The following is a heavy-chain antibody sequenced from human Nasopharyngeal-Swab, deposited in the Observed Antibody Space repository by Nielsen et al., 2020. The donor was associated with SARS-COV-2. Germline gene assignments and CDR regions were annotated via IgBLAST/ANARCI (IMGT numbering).Heavy chain of an antibody. Sequence: QTPSLTCAISGDRVSSNSAAWNWLRQPPSRGLEWLGRTYYRSKWYNDYAVSVKRRITINPDTSKNQFPLQLNSVTPEDTAVYYCARDLYSRAFGVDYWGQGTLVTVSS. CDR2: TYYRSKWYN. CDR3: ARDLYSRAFGVDY. J-gene: IGHJ4*02. D-gene: IGHD6-13*01. CDR1: GDRVSSNSAA. V-gene: IGHV6-1*01.